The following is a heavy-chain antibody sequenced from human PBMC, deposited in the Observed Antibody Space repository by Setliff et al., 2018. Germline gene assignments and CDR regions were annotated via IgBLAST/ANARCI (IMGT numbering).Heavy chain of an antibody. CDR2: IYRGDRST. D-gene: IGHD1-7*01. Sequence: AGSLRLSCVASGFTFTDYAMSWVRQAPGKGLEWVSTIYRGDRSTFYADSVQGRFIIFRDGSKNTLYLQMDSLRGEDTAVYYCAKPRLELRWGFEYWGQGTPVTVSS. CDR1: GFTFTDYA. V-gene: IGHV3-23*03. CDR3: AKPRLELRWGFEY. J-gene: IGHJ4*02.